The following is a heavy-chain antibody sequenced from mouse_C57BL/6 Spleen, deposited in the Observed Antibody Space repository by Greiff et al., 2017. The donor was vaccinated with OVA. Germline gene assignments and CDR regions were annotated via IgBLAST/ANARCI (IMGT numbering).Heavy chain of an antibody. Sequence: VQLQQSGPGLVKPSQSLSLTCSVTGYSITSGYYWNWIRQFPGNKLEWMGYISYDGSNNYNPSLKNRISITRDTSKNQFFLKLNSVTTEDTATYYCARETGTGYYFDYWGQGTTLTVSS. CDR2: ISYDGSN. J-gene: IGHJ2*01. CDR1: GYSITSGYY. V-gene: IGHV3-6*01. CDR3: ARETGTGYYFDY. D-gene: IGHD4-1*01.